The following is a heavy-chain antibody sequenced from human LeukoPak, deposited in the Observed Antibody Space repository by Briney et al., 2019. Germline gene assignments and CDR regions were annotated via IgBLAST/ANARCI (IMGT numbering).Heavy chain of an antibody. CDR3: ARGARIRGAQTPYYGMDV. J-gene: IGHJ6*02. Sequence: ASVKVSCKASGGTFSSYAISWVRQAPGQGLEWMGGIIPIFGTANYAQKFQGRVTITTDESTSTAYMELGSLRSEDTAVYYCARGARIRGAQTPYYGMDVWGQGTTVTVSS. D-gene: IGHD3-10*01. V-gene: IGHV1-69*05. CDR1: GGTFSSYA. CDR2: IIPIFGTA.